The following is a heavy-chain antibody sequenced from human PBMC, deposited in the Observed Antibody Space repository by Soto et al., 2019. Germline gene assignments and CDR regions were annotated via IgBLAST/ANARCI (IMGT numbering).Heavy chain of an antibody. V-gene: IGHV3-48*02. CDR2: ISSGASTR. D-gene: IGHD4-17*01. Sequence: EVQLVESGGGLVQPGGSLRLSCAASGFTFSSYSMNWVRQAPGKGLEWVSYISSGASTRYYADSVKGRFIITRDNAKNSLYLQMNSLRDDDTAAFYFPRGVWGYGDRACYHWGQGTLVTVSS. J-gene: IGHJ1*01. CDR1: GFTFSSYS. CDR3: PRGVWGYGDRACYH.